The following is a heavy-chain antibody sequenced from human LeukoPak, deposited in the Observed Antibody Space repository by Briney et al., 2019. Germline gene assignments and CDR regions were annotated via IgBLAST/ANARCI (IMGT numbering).Heavy chain of an antibody. CDR3: ARDLGQYYDTSDNWFDP. D-gene: IGHD3-22*01. Sequence: GGSLRLSCAASGFTFSSYAMSWVRQAPGMGLEWVSSIGSSGDITYYADSVKGRFTISRDNSKNTLYLQMNSLRAEDTAVYYCARDLGQYYDTSDNWFDPWGQRTLVTVSS. V-gene: IGHV3-23*01. CDR2: IGSSGDIT. J-gene: IGHJ5*02. CDR1: GFTFSSYA.